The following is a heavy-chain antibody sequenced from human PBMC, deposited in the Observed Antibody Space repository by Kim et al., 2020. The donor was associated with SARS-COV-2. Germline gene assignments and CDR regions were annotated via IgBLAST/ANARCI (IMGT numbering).Heavy chain of an antibody. CDR1: GFTFSSYW. CDR3: ARSYGYYGSGSSDY. V-gene: IGHV3-74*01. CDR2: INSDGSST. D-gene: IGHD3-10*01. Sequence: GGSLRLSCAASGFTFSSYWMHWVRQAPGKGLVWVSRINSDGSSTSYADSVKGRFTISRDNANNTLYLQMNSLRAEDTAVYYCARSYGYYGSGSSDYWGQGTLVTVSS. J-gene: IGHJ4*02.